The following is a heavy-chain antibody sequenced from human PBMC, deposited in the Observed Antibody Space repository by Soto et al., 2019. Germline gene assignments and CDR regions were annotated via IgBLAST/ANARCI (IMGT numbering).Heavy chain of an antibody. Sequence: GGSLRLSCTASGSGFGESALSWVRQGPGKGLEWVGFIRTRDYGATTRYAASVKDRFTMSRDDSKNIVYLHMNSLKVEDTAMYYCTKGAVFGPFDPWGQGTQVTVSS. V-gene: IGHV3-49*04. CDR2: IRTRDYGATT. J-gene: IGHJ5*02. CDR1: GSGFGESA. D-gene: IGHD3-16*01. CDR3: TKGAVFGPFDP.